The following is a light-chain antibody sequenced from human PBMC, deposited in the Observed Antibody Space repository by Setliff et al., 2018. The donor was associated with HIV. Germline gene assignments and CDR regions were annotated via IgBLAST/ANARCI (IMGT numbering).Light chain of an antibody. CDR1: SSDIGGYNY. CDR2: DVT. Sequence: QSVLTQPASVSGSPGQSITISCTGTSSDIGGYNYVSWYRQHPGKAPKLMIYDVTKRPSGVPDRFSGSKSGNTASLTISGLQAEDEADYYCCSYAGSYTYVFGTGTKVTVL. J-gene: IGLJ1*01. V-gene: IGLV2-11*01. CDR3: CSYAGSYTYV.